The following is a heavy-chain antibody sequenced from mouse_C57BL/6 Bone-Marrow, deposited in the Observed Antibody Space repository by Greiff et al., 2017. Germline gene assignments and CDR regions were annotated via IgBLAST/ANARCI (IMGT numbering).Heavy chain of an antibody. CDR2: ISDGGSYT. V-gene: IGHV5-4*01. Sequence: EVQGVESGGGLVKPGGSLKLSCAASGFTFSSYAISWVRQTPEKRLEWVATISDGGSYTYYPDNVKGRFTISRENAKNNLYLQMSHLKSEDTAMYYCARRELGFFDYWGQGTTLTVSS. CDR3: ARRELGFFDY. J-gene: IGHJ2*01. CDR1: GFTFSSYA. D-gene: IGHD4-1*01.